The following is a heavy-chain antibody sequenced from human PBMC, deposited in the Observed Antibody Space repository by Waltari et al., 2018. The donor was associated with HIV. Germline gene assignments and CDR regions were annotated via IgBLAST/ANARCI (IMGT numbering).Heavy chain of an antibody. CDR2: INPKNGDT. CDR1: GYTFTDYY. D-gene: IGHD3-3*01. J-gene: IGHJ4*02. CDR3: ARPSAFTIFGILTPFDY. Sequence: AEVKKPGASVKVSCTTSGYTFTDYYIHWVRQAPGQGLEWMGWINPKNGDTKFAQKFQGRVTLTRDTSITTTYLELNSLRFDDAAIYYCARPSAFTIFGILTPFDYWGQGTLVTVSS. V-gene: IGHV1-2*02.